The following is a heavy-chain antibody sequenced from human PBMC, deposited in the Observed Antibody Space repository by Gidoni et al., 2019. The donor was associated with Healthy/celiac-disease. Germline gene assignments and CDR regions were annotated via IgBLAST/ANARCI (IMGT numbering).Heavy chain of an antibody. V-gene: IGHV3-7*01. D-gene: IGHD2-2*01. CDR2: IKQDGSEK. CDR1: GFTFSSYW. J-gene: IGHJ3*02. Sequence: EVQLVESGGGLVQPGGSLRLSCAASGFTFSSYWMSWVRQAPGKGLEWVANIKQDGSEKYYVDSVKGRFTISRDNAKNSLYLQMNSLRAEDTAVYYCAREGYCSSTSCQGENDAFDIWGQGTMVTVSS. CDR3: AREGYCSSTSCQGENDAFDI.